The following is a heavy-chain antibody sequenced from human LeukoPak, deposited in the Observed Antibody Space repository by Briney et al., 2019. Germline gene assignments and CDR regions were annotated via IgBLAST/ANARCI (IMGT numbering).Heavy chain of an antibody. Sequence: ASVKVSCKASGYTFTSYGISWVRQAPGQGLEWMGWISTYTGNPTYAQGFTGRFVFSLDTSVSTAYLQISSLKAEDTAVYYCARDWAGGSTKNWFDPWGQGTLVTVSS. CDR1: GYTFTSYG. CDR2: ISTYTGNP. CDR3: ARDWAGGSTKNWFDP. V-gene: IGHV7-4-1*02. D-gene: IGHD4-23*01. J-gene: IGHJ5*02.